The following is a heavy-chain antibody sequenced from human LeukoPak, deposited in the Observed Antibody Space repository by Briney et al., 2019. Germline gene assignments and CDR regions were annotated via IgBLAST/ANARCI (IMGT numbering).Heavy chain of an antibody. J-gene: IGHJ2*01. V-gene: IGHV3-48*01. CDR3: ARELQRWSYWYFDL. CDR1: GFTFSSYS. Sequence: GGSLRLSCAASGFTFSSYSMNWVRQAPEKGLEWVSYISSSSSTIYYADSVKGRFTISRDNAKNSLYLQMNSLRAEDTAVYYCARELQRWSYWYFDLWGRGTLVTVSS. CDR2: ISSSSSTI. D-gene: IGHD2-15*01.